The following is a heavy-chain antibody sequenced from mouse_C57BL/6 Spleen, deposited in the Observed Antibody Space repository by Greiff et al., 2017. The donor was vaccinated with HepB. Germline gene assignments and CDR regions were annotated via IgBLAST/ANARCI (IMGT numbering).Heavy chain of an antibody. Sequence: VQLQQSGAELVRPGASVKLSCKASGYTFTDYYINWVKQRPGQGLEWIARIYPGSGNTYYNEKFKCKATLTAEKSSSTAYMQLSSLTYEDSAVYFCARGGSLYYWYFDVWGTGTTVTVSS. D-gene: IGHD6-2*01. CDR3: ARGGSLYYWYFDV. V-gene: IGHV1-76*01. J-gene: IGHJ1*03. CDR2: IYPGSGNT. CDR1: GYTFTDYY.